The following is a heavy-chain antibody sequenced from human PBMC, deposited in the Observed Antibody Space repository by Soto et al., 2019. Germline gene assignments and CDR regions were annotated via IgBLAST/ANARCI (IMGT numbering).Heavy chain of an antibody. D-gene: IGHD2-2*02. Sequence: SGPTLVNPTQTLTLTCSFSGFSLTTDGVGVGWVRQPPGQALEWLAIIYWNDDKQHSPSLKSRLTITKDTSKTQVVLTMTNMDPVDTAKYYCTRIQYTRAIDYWGQGTLVTVSS. J-gene: IGHJ4*02. CDR1: GFSLTTDGVG. CDR3: TRIQYTRAIDY. V-gene: IGHV2-5*01. CDR2: IYWNDDK.